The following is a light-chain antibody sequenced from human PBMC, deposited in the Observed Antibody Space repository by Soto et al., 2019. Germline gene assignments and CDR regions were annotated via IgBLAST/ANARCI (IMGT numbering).Light chain of an antibody. CDR3: QQYKSYSQT. J-gene: IGKJ1*01. V-gene: IGKV1-39*01. CDR1: QSISSY. Sequence: DIQMTQSPSSLSASVGDRVTITCRASQSISSYLNWYQQKPGKAPKLLIYAASSLQSGVPSRFSGSGSGTDFTLTISSLQPEDFATYYCQQYKSYSQTFGQGTKVDIK. CDR2: AAS.